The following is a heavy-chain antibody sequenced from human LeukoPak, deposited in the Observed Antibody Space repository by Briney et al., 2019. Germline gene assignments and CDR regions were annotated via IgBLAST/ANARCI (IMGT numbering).Heavy chain of an antibody. J-gene: IGHJ5*02. D-gene: IGHD6-19*01. CDR2: ISTSSSYI. Sequence: GGSLRLSCAASGFTFSSYSMNWVRQAPGKGLEWVSSISTSSSYIYYADSVKGRFTISRDNAKNSLSLQMNSLRAEDTAVYYCARAAEVVAATDAWLDPWGQGTLVTVSS. CDR1: GFTFSSYS. V-gene: IGHV3-21*01. CDR3: ARAAEVVAATDAWLDP.